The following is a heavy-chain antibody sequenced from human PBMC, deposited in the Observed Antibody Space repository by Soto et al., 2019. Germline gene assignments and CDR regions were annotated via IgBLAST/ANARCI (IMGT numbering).Heavy chain of an antibody. CDR3: ARGVLYSSGYYYVGY. CDR2: IYYSGST. V-gene: IGHV4-61*01. J-gene: IGHJ4*02. D-gene: IGHD3-22*01. CDR1: GGSVSSGNYY. Sequence: SETLSLTCTVSGGSVSSGNYYWSWIRQPPGKGLEWIGYIYYSGSTNYNPSLKSRVTISVDTSKNQFSLKLSSVTAADTAVYYCARGVLYSSGYYYVGYWGQGTLVTVSS.